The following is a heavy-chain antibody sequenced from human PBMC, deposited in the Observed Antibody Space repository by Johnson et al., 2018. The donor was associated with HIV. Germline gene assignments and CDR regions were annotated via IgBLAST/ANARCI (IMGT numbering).Heavy chain of an antibody. D-gene: IGHD6-6*01. Sequence: QVQLVESGGGVVRPGGSLRLSCAASGFTFSSYAMHWVRQAPGKGLEWVAVISYDGSNKYYADSVKGRFTISRDNSKNTLYLQMNSLRPEDTAVYYCARDSSNSFRFEMYAFDIWGQGTMVTVSS. V-gene: IGHV3-30*14. CDR1: GFTFSSYA. CDR3: ARDSSNSFRFEMYAFDI. CDR2: ISYDGSNK. J-gene: IGHJ3*02.